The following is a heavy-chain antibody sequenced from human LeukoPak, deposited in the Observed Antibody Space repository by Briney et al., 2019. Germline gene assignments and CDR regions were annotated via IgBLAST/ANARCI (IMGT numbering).Heavy chain of an antibody. Sequence: ASVKVSCKASGYTFTDYYFHWVRQAPGQGLEWMGWINPNSGGTNYAQKFQGRVTMTRDTSISTTHMELSSLTSDDTAVYYCARDLDQVAGTGYCYYYGMDVWGQGTTVTVSS. CDR3: ARDLDQVAGTGYCYYYGMDV. V-gene: IGHV1-2*02. D-gene: IGHD6-19*01. J-gene: IGHJ6*02. CDR1: GYTFTDYY. CDR2: INPNSGGT.